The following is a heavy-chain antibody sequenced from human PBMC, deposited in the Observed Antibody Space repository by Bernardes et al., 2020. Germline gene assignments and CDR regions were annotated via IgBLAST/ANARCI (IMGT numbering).Heavy chain of an antibody. V-gene: IGHV4-34*01. CDR3: ARGYCSSTSCSSLNWFDP. CDR2: INHSGST. D-gene: IGHD2-2*01. CDR1: GGSFNDYY. Sequence: SETLSLTCGVYGGSFNDYYWSWIRQPPGKGLEWIGEINHSGSTNYNPSLKSRVTTSVDTSKNQFSLKLSSVTAADTAVYYCARGYCSSTSCSSLNWFDPWGQGTLVTVSS. J-gene: IGHJ5*02.